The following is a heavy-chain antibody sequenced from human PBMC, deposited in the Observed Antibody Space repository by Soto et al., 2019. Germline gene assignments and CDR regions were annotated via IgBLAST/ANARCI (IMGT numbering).Heavy chain of an antibody. Sequence: QVQLQESGPGLVKPSQTLSLTCTVSGGSISSGGYYWSWIRQHPGKGLEWIGYTHYSGSAGYNPPLKSRITISVDTSKNQFSLKLSSVTAADTAVYYCARYYYDTSGYSNWFDPWGQGTLVIVSS. CDR2: THYSGSA. V-gene: IGHV4-31*03. CDR1: GGSISSGGYY. J-gene: IGHJ5*02. D-gene: IGHD3-22*01. CDR3: ARYYYDTSGYSNWFDP.